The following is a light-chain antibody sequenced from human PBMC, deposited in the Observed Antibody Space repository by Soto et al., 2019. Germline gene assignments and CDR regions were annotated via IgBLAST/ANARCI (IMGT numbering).Light chain of an antibody. V-gene: IGLV2-14*01. CDR3: SCLSTTSTPIV. Sequence: QPVLSQPASMSGSPGQSITIPCTGASSDIGLYNYVSWYQHHPGKAPKLLISEVNIRPSGLSDRFSASKAGNTASLTISGLQPEDEAFYYCSCLSTTSTPIVFGTGTKVTVL. CDR1: SSDIGLYNY. J-gene: IGLJ1*01. CDR2: EVN.